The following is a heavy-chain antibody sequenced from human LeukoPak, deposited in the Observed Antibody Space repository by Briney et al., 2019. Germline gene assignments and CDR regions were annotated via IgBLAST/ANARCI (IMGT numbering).Heavy chain of an antibody. V-gene: IGHV1-2*02. D-gene: IGHD2-2*01. Sequence: GTSVKVSCKASGYTFTGYYMHWVPQAPGQGLEWMGWINPNSGGTNYAQKFQGRVTMTRATSISTAYMELSRLRSDDTAVYYCARVGVVVVPAATHFDYWGQGTLVTVSS. J-gene: IGHJ4*02. CDR1: GYTFTGYY. CDR3: ARVGVVVVPAATHFDY. CDR2: INPNSGGT.